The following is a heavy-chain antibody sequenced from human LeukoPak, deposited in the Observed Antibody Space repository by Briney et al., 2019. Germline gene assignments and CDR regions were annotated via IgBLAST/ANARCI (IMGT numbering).Heavy chain of an antibody. CDR3: ARPGIAATGAFDC. J-gene: IGHJ4*02. CDR2: IYYSGST. CDR1: AGSLSSSRYY. V-gene: IGHV4-39*01. Sequence: SETLPLTCTVSAGSLSSSRYYWRWLRQPPATTLHWIGSIYYSGSTYYNPSLKSRVSISVDTSKNQFSLNLTSVTAADTAVYFCARPGIAATGAFDCWGQGTLVTVSS. D-gene: IGHD6-13*01.